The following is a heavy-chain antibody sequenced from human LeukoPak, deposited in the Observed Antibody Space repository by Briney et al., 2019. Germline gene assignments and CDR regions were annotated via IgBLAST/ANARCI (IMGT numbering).Heavy chain of an antibody. CDR3: AKDFDSSGYYDWFDP. D-gene: IGHD3-22*01. V-gene: IGHV3-23*01. Sequence: GGSLRLSCAASGFTFSSYAMRWVREAPGKGLEWVTAISGSGGSTYYADSVKGRFTISRDKFKNTLYLQMNSLRAEDTAVYYCAKDFDSSGYYDWFDPWGQGTLVTVSS. CDR2: ISGSGGST. J-gene: IGHJ5*02. CDR1: GFTFSSYA.